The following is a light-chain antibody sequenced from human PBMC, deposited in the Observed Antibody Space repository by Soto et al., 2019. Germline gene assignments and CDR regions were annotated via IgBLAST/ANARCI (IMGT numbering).Light chain of an antibody. V-gene: IGKV1-5*03. J-gene: IGKJ2*01. CDR3: QEYNSHSRYT. Sequence: DIQMTQSPSTLSASVGDRVTITCRASQSISSWLAWYQQKPGKAPKLLIYTASSLESGVQSRFSGRGSGTEFTLTISSLQPDDFATYYCQEYNSHSRYTFGQGTKLEIK. CDR2: TAS. CDR1: QSISSW.